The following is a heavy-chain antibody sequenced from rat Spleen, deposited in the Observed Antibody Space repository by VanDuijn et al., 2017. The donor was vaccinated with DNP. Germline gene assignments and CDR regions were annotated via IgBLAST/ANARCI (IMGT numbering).Heavy chain of an antibody. J-gene: IGHJ2*01. CDR2: ISYDGGST. CDR1: GFTFSDYY. V-gene: IGHV5-20*01. CDR3: VREDAGVDY. D-gene: IGHD5-1*01. Sequence: EVQLVESGGGLVQPGRSLKLSCAASGFTFSDYYMAWVRQAPTKGLEWVAYISYDGGSTYYGDSVKGRFTISRDNAQKILNLQMSNVGSEDTAIYYCVREDAGVDYWGQGVMVTVSS.